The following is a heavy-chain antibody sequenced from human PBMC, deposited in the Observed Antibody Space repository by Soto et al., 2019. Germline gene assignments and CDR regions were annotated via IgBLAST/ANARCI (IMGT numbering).Heavy chain of an antibody. Sequence: SETLSLTCAVYGGSLSGYFWSWVRQSPGEGLEWIGEINHSGTANYNPSLKTRVTISADASKHQFSLRLTSVTAADSATYYCASYHFLDLWTGSRHYMDVWSRGTPVTVSS. J-gene: IGHJ6*03. CDR3: ASYHFLDLWTGSRHYMDV. V-gene: IGHV4-34*01. D-gene: IGHD3-9*01. CDR2: INHSGTA. CDR1: GGSLSGYF.